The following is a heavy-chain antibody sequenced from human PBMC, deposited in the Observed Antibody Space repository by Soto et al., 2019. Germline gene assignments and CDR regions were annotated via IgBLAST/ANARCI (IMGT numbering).Heavy chain of an antibody. CDR1: GYTFTSYY. D-gene: IGHD3-10*01. CDR3: AASYGSGYRAFDY. CDR2: INPSGGST. V-gene: IGHV1-46*01. J-gene: IGHJ4*02. Sequence: ASVKVSCKASGYTFTSYYMHWVRQAPGRGLEWMGIINPSGGSTSYAQKFQGRVTMTRDTSTNTAYMQLSSLRSEDTAIYYCAASYGSGYRAFDYWGQGALVTVSS.